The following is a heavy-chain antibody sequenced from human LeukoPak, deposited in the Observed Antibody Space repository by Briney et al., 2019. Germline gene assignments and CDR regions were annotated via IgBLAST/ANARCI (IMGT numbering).Heavy chain of an antibody. Sequence: GASVKVSCKASGYTFTGYYMHWVRQAPGQGLEWMGWINPNSGGTNYAQKFQGRVTMTRDTSISTAYMELSRLRSDDTAVYYCARDQSRIDYPGYIYWGQGTLVTVSS. D-gene: IGHD3-16*02. CDR2: INPNSGGT. CDR1: GYTFTGYY. J-gene: IGHJ4*02. V-gene: IGHV1-2*02. CDR3: ARDQSRIDYPGYIY.